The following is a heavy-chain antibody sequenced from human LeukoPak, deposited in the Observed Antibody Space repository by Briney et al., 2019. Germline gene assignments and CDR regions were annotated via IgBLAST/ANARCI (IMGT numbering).Heavy chain of an antibody. J-gene: IGHJ4*02. CDR3: ARVRAVVAAIPTPYFDY. Sequence: GGSLRLSCAASGFTFSSYSINWVRQAPGKGLEWVSYISSSSSTIYYADSVKGRFTISRDNAKNSLYLQMNSLRAEDTAVYYCARVRAVVAAIPTPYFDYWGQGTLVTVSS. CDR2: ISSSSSTI. V-gene: IGHV3-48*04. D-gene: IGHD2-15*01. CDR1: GFTFSSYS.